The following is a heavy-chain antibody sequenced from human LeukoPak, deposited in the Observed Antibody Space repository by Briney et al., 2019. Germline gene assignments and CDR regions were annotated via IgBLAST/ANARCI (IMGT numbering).Heavy chain of an antibody. CDR2: IYYSGST. CDR3: ARERDYYDSSGFL. Sequence: PSETLSLTCTVSGGSISGSSYYWGWIRQPPGKGLEWIGSIYYSGSTYYNPSLKSRVTISVDTSKNQFSLKLSSVTAANTAVYYCARERDYYDSSGFLWGQGTLVTVSS. V-gene: IGHV4-39*02. CDR1: GGSISGSSYY. D-gene: IGHD3-22*01. J-gene: IGHJ4*02.